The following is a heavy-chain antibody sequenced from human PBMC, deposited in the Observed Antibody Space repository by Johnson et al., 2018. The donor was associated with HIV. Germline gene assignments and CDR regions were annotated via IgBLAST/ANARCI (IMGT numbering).Heavy chain of an antibody. J-gene: IGHJ3*02. CDR3: AKPWVSSSVGAFDI. CDR1: GFTFSSYA. Sequence: VQLVESGGGVVQPGRSLRLSCAASGFTFSSYAMHWVRQAPGKGLEWVAVIRYDGSNKYYADSMKGRFTISRDNSKNTLYLQMNSLRAEDTAVYYCAKPWVSSSVGAFDIWGQGTMVTVSS. CDR2: IRYDGSNK. V-gene: IGHV3-30*02. D-gene: IGHD6-13*01.